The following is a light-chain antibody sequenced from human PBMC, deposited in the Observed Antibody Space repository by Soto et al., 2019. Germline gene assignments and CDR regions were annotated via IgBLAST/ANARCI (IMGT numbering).Light chain of an antibody. CDR1: SSDIGNFRL. Sequence: QSALAQPASVSGSPGQSITISCTGTSSDIGNFRLVSWYQQHPGKVPKVVMFEVNKRPSWVSNRSSGSRSGKTASLTISGLQHEEEADYYCCSYEDNNTYVFGSGTKVTV. V-gene: IGLV2-23*02. CDR2: EVN. CDR3: CSYEDNNTYV. J-gene: IGLJ1*01.